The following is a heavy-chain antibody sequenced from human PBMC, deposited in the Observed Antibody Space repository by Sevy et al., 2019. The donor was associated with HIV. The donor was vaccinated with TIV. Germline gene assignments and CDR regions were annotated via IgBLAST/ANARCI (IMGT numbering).Heavy chain of an antibody. J-gene: IGHJ6*02. CDR3: AREDGYGGKTGIYYYYGMDV. V-gene: IGHV1-2*02. Sequence: ASVKVSCKASGYTFTGYYMHWVRQAPGQGLEWMGWINPNSGGTNYAQKFQGRVTMTRDTSISTAYMELSRLRSDDTAVYYCAREDGYGGKTGIYYYYGMDVWGQGTTVTVSS. D-gene: IGHD4-17*01. CDR2: INPNSGGT. CDR1: GYTFTGYY.